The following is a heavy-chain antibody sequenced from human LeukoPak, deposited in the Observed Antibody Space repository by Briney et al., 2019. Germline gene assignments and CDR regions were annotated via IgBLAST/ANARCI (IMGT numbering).Heavy chain of an antibody. J-gene: IGHJ6*03. Sequence: GASVKVSCKASGYTFTSYDINWVRQATGQGLEWMGWMNPNSGNTGYAQKFQGRVTMTRNTSISTAYMELSSLRSEDTAVYYCARGRESSGLYYYYYYYMDVWGKGATVTISS. CDR2: MNPNSGNT. D-gene: IGHD6-19*01. CDR3: ARGRESSGLYYYYYYYMDV. CDR1: GYTFTSYD. V-gene: IGHV1-8*01.